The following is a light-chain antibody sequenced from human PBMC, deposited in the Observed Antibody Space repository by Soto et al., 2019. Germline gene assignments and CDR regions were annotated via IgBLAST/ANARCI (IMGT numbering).Light chain of an antibody. Sequence: QSALTQPASVSGSPGQSITISCTETSSDVGGYKYVSWYQQHPGKAPKLMIYDVSNRPSGVSNRFSGSKSGNTASLTISGLQAEDEAAYYCSSCTTNGIPYVYGTGTKLTVL. CDR2: DVS. CDR1: SSDVGGYKY. V-gene: IGLV2-14*01. CDR3: SSCTTNGIPYV. J-gene: IGLJ1*01.